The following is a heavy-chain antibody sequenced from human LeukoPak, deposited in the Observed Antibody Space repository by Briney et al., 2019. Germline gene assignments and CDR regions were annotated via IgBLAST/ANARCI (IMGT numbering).Heavy chain of an antibody. Sequence: PGGSLRLSCVASGFISSSYALHWVRQAPGKGLDWVAFISSDGDRKYYANSVKGRFTVSRDNSRNTLYLQMNDLRPEDAAVYYCVRDSWRGGDWGQGTLVTVSS. V-gene: IGHV3-30*14. D-gene: IGHD3-16*01. CDR2: ISSDGDRK. J-gene: IGHJ4*02. CDR1: GFISSSYA. CDR3: VRDSWRGGD.